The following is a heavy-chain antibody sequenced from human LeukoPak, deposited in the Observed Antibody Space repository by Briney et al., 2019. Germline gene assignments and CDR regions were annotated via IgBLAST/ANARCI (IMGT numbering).Heavy chain of an antibody. CDR1: GFTFSSYA. D-gene: IGHD3-16*02. CDR3: AKKGDYVWGSYRFDY. V-gene: IGHV3-23*01. Sequence: GGSLRLSCAASGFTFSSYAMSWVRQAPGKGLEWASAISGSGGSTYYADSVKGRFTISRDNSKNTLYLQMNSLRAEDTAVYYCAKKGDYVWGSYRFDYWGQGTLVTVSS. J-gene: IGHJ4*02. CDR2: ISGSGGST.